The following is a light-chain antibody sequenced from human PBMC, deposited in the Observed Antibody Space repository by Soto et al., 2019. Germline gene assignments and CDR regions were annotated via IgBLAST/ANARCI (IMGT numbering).Light chain of an antibody. CDR2: GAC. J-gene: IGKJ5*01. CDR1: QSVGTRL. V-gene: IGKV3-20*01. CDR3: QHCRSGHPIA. Sequence: EILLTQSPDTLSLSPGERATLSCRAAQSVGTRLAWYQHKAGQAPSLLIAGACRRATGIPDRFTGSGAETSFTLTISRLYPEDFALYCWQHCRSGHPIAFGQGTRLEIK.